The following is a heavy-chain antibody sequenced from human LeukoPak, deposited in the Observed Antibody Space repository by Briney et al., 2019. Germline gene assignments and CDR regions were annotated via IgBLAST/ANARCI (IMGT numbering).Heavy chain of an antibody. CDR3: AKESDYGDFPGD. CDR1: GFTFSSYG. Sequence: GGSLRLSRAASGFTFSSYGMHWARQAPGKGVGWVAFIRYDGSNKYYADSVKGRFTISRDNSKNTLYLQMNSLRAEDTAVYYCAKESDYGDFPGDWGQGTLVTVSS. CDR2: IRYDGSNK. V-gene: IGHV3-30*02. D-gene: IGHD4-17*01. J-gene: IGHJ4*02.